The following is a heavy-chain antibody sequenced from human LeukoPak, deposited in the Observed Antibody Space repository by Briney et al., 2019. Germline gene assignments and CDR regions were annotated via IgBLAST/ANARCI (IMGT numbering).Heavy chain of an antibody. Sequence: SETLSLTCTVSGGSISNYYWSWIRQPAGKGLEWIGRKYARGSSNYNPPVQSRVTMSVDTSKNQFTLKLRSVTAADTAVYYCARGRYCSADICTGGDSFDIWGQGTMVSVSP. CDR3: ARGRYCSADICTGGDSFDI. J-gene: IGHJ3*02. D-gene: IGHD2-15*01. CDR1: GGSISNYY. V-gene: IGHV4-4*07. CDR2: KYARGSS.